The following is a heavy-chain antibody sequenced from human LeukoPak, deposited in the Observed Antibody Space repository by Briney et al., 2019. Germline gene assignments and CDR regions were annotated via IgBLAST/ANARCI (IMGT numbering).Heavy chain of an antibody. D-gene: IGHD6-19*01. J-gene: IGHJ4*02. Sequence: PSETLSLTCTVSGGSIRGHHYNWIRQPPGKGLEWIGYIYYSGSTNYNPSLKSRVTISIDTSKKQCSLKLSSVTAADTAVYYCARGSGWFFYWGQGALVSVSS. CDR2: IYYSGST. CDR1: GGSIRGHH. CDR3: ARGSGWFFY. V-gene: IGHV4-59*11.